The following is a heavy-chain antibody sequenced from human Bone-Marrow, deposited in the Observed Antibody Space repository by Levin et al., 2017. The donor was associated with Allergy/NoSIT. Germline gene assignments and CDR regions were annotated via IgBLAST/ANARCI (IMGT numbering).Heavy chain of an antibody. CDR1: GFTFRDYG. D-gene: IGHD3-16*01. CDR2: ISFDGMHK. Sequence: GESLKISCEASGFTFRDYGMHWVRQAPGKGLEWVAAISFDGMHKNYVHSVKGRFTISRDNSNNTLTLQMSSLRVEDSAIYYCTRDAAMALYYFDNWDQGTLVTVSS. J-gene: IGHJ4*02. V-gene: IGHV3-30*03. CDR3: TRDAAMALYYFDN.